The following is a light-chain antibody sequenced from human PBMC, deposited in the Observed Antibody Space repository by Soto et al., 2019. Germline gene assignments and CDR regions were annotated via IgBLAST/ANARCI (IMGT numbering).Light chain of an antibody. V-gene: IGLV3-25*02. CDR2: KDS. J-gene: IGLJ2*01. CDR3: QSADSSGTYMV. Sequence: SYELTQPPSVSVSPGQTARITCSGDALPKQYAYWYQQKPGQAPVLVIYKDSERPSGIPERFSGSSSGTTVTLTISGVQAEDEADYHCQSADSSGTYMVFGGGTKLTVL. CDR1: ALPKQY.